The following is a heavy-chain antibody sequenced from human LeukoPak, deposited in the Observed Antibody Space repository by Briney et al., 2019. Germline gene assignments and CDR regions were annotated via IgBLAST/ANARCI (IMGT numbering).Heavy chain of an antibody. J-gene: IGHJ5*02. Sequence: ASVKVSCKASGYTFTSYDINWVRQATGQGLEWMGWMNPNSGNTGYAQKFQGRVTITRNTSISTAYMELSSLRSEDTAVYYCARSSEVRGVIITSGFDPWGQGTLVTVSS. D-gene: IGHD3-10*01. CDR2: MNPNSGNT. CDR3: ARSSEVRGVIITSGFDP. V-gene: IGHV1-8*03. CDR1: GYTFTSYD.